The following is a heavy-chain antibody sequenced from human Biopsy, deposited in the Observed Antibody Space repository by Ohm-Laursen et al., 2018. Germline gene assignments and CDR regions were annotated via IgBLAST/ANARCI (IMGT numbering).Heavy chain of an antibody. CDR2: ISGRTSGT. J-gene: IGHJ4*02. Sequence: SLRLSCSASGFTFSSNAMSRVRQAPGKGLEWVSGISGRTSGTYYADSVKGRFTISRDNSKNTLYLQMSSLRAEDTALYYCAKCMTYSGDGIDCWGQGTLVTVSS. CDR1: GFTFSSNA. V-gene: IGHV3-23*01. CDR3: AKCMTYSGDGIDC. D-gene: IGHD5-12*01.